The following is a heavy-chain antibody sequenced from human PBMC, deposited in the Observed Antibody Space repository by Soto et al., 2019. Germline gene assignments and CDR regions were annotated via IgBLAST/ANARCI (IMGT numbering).Heavy chain of an antibody. J-gene: IGHJ3*02. V-gene: IGHV2-70*11. CDR3: ARTSTVTTPNDAFDI. CDR1: GFSLRTSGMC. Sequence: SGPTLVNPTQTLTLTCTFSGFSLRTSGMCVSWIRQPPGKALEWLARIDWDDDKYYSTSLKTRLTISKDTSKNQVVFTMTNMDPVDTATYYCARTSTVTTPNDAFDIWGQGTMVTVSS. CDR2: IDWDDDK. D-gene: IGHD4-17*01.